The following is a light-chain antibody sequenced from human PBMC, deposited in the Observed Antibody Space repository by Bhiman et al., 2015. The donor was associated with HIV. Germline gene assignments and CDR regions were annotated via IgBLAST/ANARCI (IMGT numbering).Light chain of an antibody. CDR1: SSNIGAGSD. CDR3: SSLTSSLTYV. Sequence: QPVLTQPPAVSGAPGQRVTISCTGSSSNIGAGSDVHWYQQFPGTAPKVLIYDNSNRPSGVPDRFSGSRSGTSASLVITGLQAEDEADYYCSSLTSSLTYVFGTGTNVTVL. CDR2: DNS. J-gene: IGLJ1*01. V-gene: IGLV1-40*01.